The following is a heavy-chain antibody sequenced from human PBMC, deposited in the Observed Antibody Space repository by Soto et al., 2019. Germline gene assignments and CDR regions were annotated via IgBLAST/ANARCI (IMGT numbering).Heavy chain of an antibody. Sequence: QVQLQESGPGLVKPSETLSLTCSVSGGSMSSYYWSWVRQPAGKGLQWLGHIYTSGSIVYNPSFKSRVTMSLDTSKNQFSLRLSSVTAADTAVYFCAGDQGYYYDGSDVWGQGTTVTVSS. CDR3: AGDQGYYYDGSDV. CDR2: IYTSGSI. V-gene: IGHV4-4*07. CDR1: GGSMSSYY. J-gene: IGHJ6*02.